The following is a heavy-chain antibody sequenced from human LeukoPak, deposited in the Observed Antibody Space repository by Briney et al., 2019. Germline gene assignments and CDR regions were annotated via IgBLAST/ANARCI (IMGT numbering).Heavy chain of an antibody. J-gene: IGHJ4*02. Sequence: GSLRLSCAASGFTFSSYAMSWVRQAPGKGLEWIGSLSSSGSTFYNPSLRSRATLSLDTSKNEFSLMLSFVTAADTAVYYCARDGDISGLVGDLYFDSWGQGALVTVSS. CDR2: LSSSGST. CDR1: GFTFSSYA. D-gene: IGHD3-22*01. V-gene: IGHV4-39*07. CDR3: ARDGDISGLVGDLYFDS.